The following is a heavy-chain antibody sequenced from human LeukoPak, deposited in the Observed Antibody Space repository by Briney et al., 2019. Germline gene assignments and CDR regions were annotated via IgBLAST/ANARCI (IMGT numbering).Heavy chain of an antibody. V-gene: IGHV4-59*12. Sequence: SETLSLTCTVSGGSISSYYWSWIRQPPGKGPEWIGYIYYSGSTNYNPSLKSRVIVSLDKSKNQFSLILRSVTAADTAVYYCATDRGYYDTIGYTYNWFDPWGQGTLVTVSS. J-gene: IGHJ5*02. CDR1: GGSISSYY. D-gene: IGHD3-22*01. CDR3: ATDRGYYDTIGYTYNWFDP. CDR2: IYYSGST.